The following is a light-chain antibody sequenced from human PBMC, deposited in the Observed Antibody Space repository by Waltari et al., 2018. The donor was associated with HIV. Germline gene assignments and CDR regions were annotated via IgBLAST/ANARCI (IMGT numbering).Light chain of an antibody. V-gene: IGLV2-11*01. CDR1: SSDVGAYDY. J-gene: IGLJ1*01. Sequence: QSALTQPRSVSGSPGQSVTISCTGTSSDVGAYDYVSWYQQHPGKAPKLLIFDVSKRPSGVPNRFSGSKSGNTASLTISGLQGEDEADYYCCSYAGASFYVFGTATEVTVL. CDR2: DVS. CDR3: CSYAGASFYV.